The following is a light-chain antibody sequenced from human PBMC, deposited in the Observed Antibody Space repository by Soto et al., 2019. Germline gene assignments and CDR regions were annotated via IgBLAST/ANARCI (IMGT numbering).Light chain of an antibody. J-gene: IGKJ3*01. V-gene: IGKV4-1*01. CDR3: QHDYGSPS. CDR2: LAS. Sequence: DIVMTQSPDSLAVSLGERATINCKSSQSVLSSSDNKNYLAWYQQKPGQPPKLLIYLASTRESGVTDRFSGSGSGTDFTLPIISLQAEDVAVYYCQHDYGSPSFGPGTKVDIK. CDR1: QSVLSSSDNKNY.